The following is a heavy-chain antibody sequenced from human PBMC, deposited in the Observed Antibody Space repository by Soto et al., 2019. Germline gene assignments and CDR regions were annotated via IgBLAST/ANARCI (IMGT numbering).Heavy chain of an antibody. CDR2: ISGSGDST. J-gene: IGHJ4*02. Sequence: QLLESGGGLVRPGGSLRLSCADSGFTSSSYVMNWVRQAPGKGLEWVSTISGSGDSTYYADSVKGRFTISRDNSKNTVYLQMNSLRAEDTAVYYCARIRSSSGWYREIDYWGQGTLVTVSS. V-gene: IGHV3-23*01. CDR3: ARIRSSSGWYREIDY. CDR1: GFTSSSYV. D-gene: IGHD6-19*01.